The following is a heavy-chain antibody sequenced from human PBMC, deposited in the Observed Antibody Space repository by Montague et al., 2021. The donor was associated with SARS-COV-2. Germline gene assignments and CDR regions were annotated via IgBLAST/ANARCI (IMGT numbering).Heavy chain of an antibody. J-gene: IGHJ6*02. D-gene: IGHD3-10*01. CDR3: ARIREGPYGSGPDYYYYYGMDV. CDR1: GFSLSTSGLC. V-gene: IGHV2-70*01. Sequence: PALVKPTQTLTLTCTFSGFSLSTSGLCVSWIRQPPGKALEWLALIDWDDDKYYSTPLKTRLTISKDTSKNQVVLTMTNMDPVDTATYYCARIREGPYGSGPDYYYYYGMDVWGQGTTVTVSS. CDR2: IDWDDDK.